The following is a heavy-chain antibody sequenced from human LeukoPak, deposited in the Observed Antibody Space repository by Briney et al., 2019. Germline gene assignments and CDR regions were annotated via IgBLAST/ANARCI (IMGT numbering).Heavy chain of an antibody. V-gene: IGHV3-23*01. D-gene: IGHD2/OR15-2a*01. CDR3: AKYVSAMSHPYGLDD. CDR1: EFTFNSYA. Sequence: QSGGSLRLSCAASEFTFNSYAMQWFRQAPGKGLEWVSGISASGGSTYYADSVKGRFTISRDNSKNTLYLQMNSLRAEDTAIYYCAKYVSAMSHPYGLDDWGQGTTVTVSS. CDR2: ISASGGST. J-gene: IGHJ6*02.